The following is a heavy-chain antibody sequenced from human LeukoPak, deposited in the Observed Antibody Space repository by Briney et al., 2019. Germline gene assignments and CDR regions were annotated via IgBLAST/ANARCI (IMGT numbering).Heavy chain of an antibody. V-gene: IGHV3-23*01. Sequence: GGSLRLTCTASGLTFSNYAMTWVRQAPGKGLKWVSGISGSGGSTYYADSVKGLFTISRDNSKNTLYLQVNSVRAEDTAVYYCAKVPNFDLFRGGVFFQHWGQGTLVTVSS. CDR1: GLTFSNYA. CDR3: AKVPNFDLFRGGVFFQH. J-gene: IGHJ1*01. D-gene: IGHD3-16*01. CDR2: ISGSGGST.